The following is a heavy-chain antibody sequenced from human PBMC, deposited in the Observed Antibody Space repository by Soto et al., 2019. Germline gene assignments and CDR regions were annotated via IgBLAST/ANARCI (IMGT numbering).Heavy chain of an antibody. CDR2: INPSGGST. D-gene: IGHD3-3*01. V-gene: IGHV1-46*01. CDR1: GYTFTSYY. CDR3: ARDWYYDFWSGYYSWPYDYYYGMDV. J-gene: IGHJ6*02. Sequence: QVQLVQSGAEVKKPGASVKVSCKASGYTFTSYYMHWVRQAPGQGLEWMGIINPSGGSTSYAQKCHGRVNMTRYTSTSTVYMELSSLRSEDTAVYYCARDWYYDFWSGYYSWPYDYYYGMDVWGQGTTVTVSS.